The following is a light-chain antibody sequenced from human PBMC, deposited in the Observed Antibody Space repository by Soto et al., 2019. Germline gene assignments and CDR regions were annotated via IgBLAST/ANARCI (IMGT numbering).Light chain of an antibody. CDR1: QSVSSN. CDR3: QQYNNWPLYT. V-gene: IGKV3-15*01. CDR2: GES. J-gene: IGKJ2*01. Sequence: EIVMTQSPATLSVSPGERATLSCRASQSVSSNLAWYQQKPGQAPRLLIYGESTRATGIPARFSGNGSGTEFTLTISSLQSEDFAVYYCQQYNNWPLYTFGRGTKLEIK.